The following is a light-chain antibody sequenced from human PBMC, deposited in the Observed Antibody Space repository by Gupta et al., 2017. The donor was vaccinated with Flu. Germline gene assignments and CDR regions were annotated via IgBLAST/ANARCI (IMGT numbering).Light chain of an antibody. CDR2: QDI. CDR1: KLGDKY. J-gene: IGLJ2*01. V-gene: IGLV3-1*01. Sequence: SPAQTASITCSGDKLGDKYACWYQQKPGQSPALVIYQDIRRPSGIPERFSGSNSGNTATLTISGTQAMDEADYYCQAWDSSTVLFGGGTKLTVL. CDR3: QAWDSSTVL.